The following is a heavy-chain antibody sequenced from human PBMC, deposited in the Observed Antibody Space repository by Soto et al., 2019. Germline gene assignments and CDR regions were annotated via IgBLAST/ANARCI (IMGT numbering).Heavy chain of an antibody. J-gene: IGHJ4*02. CDR1: GFTFNDYA. V-gene: IGHV3-23*01. CDR3: GSRIYTNVVSDLHY. CDR2: ISDSGVST. D-gene: IGHD2-8*01. Sequence: EVQLLESGGGLVQPGGSLRLSCAASGFTFNDYAMNWVRQAPGTGLEWVSTISDSGVSTWYADSVKGRFTISRDNSRNTLYLQMNSLRAEDTAVYYCGSRIYTNVVSDLHYWGQGTLVVVSS.